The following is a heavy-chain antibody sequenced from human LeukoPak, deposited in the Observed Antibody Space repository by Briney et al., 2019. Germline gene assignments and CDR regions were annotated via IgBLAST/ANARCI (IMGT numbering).Heavy chain of an antibody. Sequence: GGSLRLSCAASGFTFNYFWMHWVRHVPGKGLLWVAGINNDGTATYCADSVKERFTISRDNAKNTVYLQMNGLRAEDTTVYYCATVSEYGGEGTPVTVSS. CDR2: INNDGTAT. J-gene: IGHJ4*02. CDR3: ATVSEY. V-gene: IGHV3-74*01. CDR1: GFTFNYFW.